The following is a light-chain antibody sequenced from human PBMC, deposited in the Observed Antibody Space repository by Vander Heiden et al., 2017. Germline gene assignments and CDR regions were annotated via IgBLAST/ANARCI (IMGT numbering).Light chain of an antibody. Sequence: EIVMTQSPATLSVSPGERATLSCRASQSVSSNLAWYQQKLGQAPRLLIYGASTRATGIPARFSGSGSGTEFTLTISSLQSEDFAVYYCQQDNNWPQTFGHGTKVDIK. CDR3: QQDNNWPQT. CDR1: QSVSSN. CDR2: GAS. V-gene: IGKV3-15*01. J-gene: IGKJ3*01.